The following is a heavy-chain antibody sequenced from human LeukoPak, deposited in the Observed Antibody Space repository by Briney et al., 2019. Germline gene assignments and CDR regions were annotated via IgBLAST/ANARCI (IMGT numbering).Heavy chain of an antibody. CDR3: ARHQWDSSSGHFRY. V-gene: IGHV4-39*01. CDR1: GGSIRSSIYY. D-gene: IGHD6-13*01. Sequence: SETLSLTCTVSGGSIRSSIYYCGGIRQPPGKGLEWIGSIYYSGSTYYNPSLKSRVTISVDTSKNQFSLKLSSVTAADTAVYYCARHQWDSSSGHFRYWGQGTLVTVSS. J-gene: IGHJ4*02. CDR2: IYYSGST.